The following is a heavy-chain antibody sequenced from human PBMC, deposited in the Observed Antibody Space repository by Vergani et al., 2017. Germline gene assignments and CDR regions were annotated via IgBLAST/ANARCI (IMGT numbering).Heavy chain of an antibody. Sequence: QVQLQESGPGLVKPSQTLSLTCTVSGGSISSGGYYWSWIRQPPGKGLEWIGYIYYSGSTNYNPSLKSRVTISVDTSKNQFSLKLSSVTAADTAVYYCARTIWFGELYNDYWGQGTLVTVSS. CDR3: ARTIWFGELYNDY. CDR2: IYYSGST. D-gene: IGHD3-10*01. CDR1: GGSISSGGYY. J-gene: IGHJ4*02. V-gene: IGHV4-61*08.